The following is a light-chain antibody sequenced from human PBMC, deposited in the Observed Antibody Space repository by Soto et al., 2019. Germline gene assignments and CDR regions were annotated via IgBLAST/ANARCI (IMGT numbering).Light chain of an antibody. CDR2: EGT. CDR1: SRDVGNYNL. Sequence: QSALTQPASGSGSPGQSIIISCTGTSRDVGNYNLFSWYQQYTDKDPKLIIYEGTKRPSGVSDRFSGSWSGNTASLTISGLQAEDEADYYCCARADTSTVLFGGGTKVTVL. J-gene: IGLJ2*01. CDR3: CARADTSTVL. V-gene: IGLV2-23*01.